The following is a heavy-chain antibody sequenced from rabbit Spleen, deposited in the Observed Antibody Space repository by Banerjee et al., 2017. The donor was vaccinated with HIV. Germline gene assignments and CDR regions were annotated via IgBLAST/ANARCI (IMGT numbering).Heavy chain of an antibody. Sequence: QSLEESGGDLVKPGSSLTLSCTASGFSFSSSYHMCWVRQAPGKGLEWIGYIDPVFGITYYANWVNGRFSISRENAQNTVLLQMTSLTAADTATYFCARDGAGGSYFALWGPGTLVTVS. CDR3: ARDGAGGSYFAL. V-gene: IGHV1S40*01. D-gene: IGHD8-1*01. CDR2: IDPVFGIT. J-gene: IGHJ4*01. CDR1: GFSFSSSYH.